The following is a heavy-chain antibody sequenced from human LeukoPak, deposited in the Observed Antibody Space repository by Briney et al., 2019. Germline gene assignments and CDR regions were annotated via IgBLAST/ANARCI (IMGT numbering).Heavy chain of an antibody. J-gene: IGHJ4*02. CDR2: ISGSGGST. CDR3: ATSGSYYLHLFDY. V-gene: IGHV3-23*01. Sequence: GGSLRLSCAASGFTFSSYAMSWVRQAPGKGLEWVSAISGSGGSTYYADSVKGRFTISRDNSKNTLYLQMNSLRAEDTAVYYCATSGSYYLHLFDYWGQGTLVTVSS. CDR1: GFTFSSYA. D-gene: IGHD1-26*01.